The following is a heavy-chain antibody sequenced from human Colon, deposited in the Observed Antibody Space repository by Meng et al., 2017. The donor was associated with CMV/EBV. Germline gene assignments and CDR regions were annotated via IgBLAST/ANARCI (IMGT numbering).Heavy chain of an antibody. CDR2: ISKGGSDT. V-gene: IGHV3-23*03. CDR1: GFIFSTYS. CDR3: ATYHRGPDYFLDH. J-gene: IGHJ4*02. D-gene: IGHD4/OR15-4a*01. Sequence: CAASGFIFSTYSMSWVRQAPGKGLEWVSVISKGGSDTYYADSMKGRFTMSRDDSTNMVYLQMSSLRADDTARYFCATYHRGPDYFLDHWGQGTLVTVSS.